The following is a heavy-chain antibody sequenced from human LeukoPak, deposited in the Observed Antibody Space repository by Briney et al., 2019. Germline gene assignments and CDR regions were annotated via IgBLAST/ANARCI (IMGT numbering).Heavy chain of an antibody. V-gene: IGHV4-34*01. Sequence: PSETLSLTCAVYGGSLSGYYWSWIRQPPGKGLEWIGEINHSGSTNYNPSLKSRVTISVDTSKNQFSLKLSSVTAADTAVYYCARGSPRGVAVAGTGWFDPWGQGTLATVSS. CDR3: ARGSPRGVAVAGTGWFDP. D-gene: IGHD6-19*01. CDR1: GGSLSGYY. CDR2: INHSGST. J-gene: IGHJ5*02.